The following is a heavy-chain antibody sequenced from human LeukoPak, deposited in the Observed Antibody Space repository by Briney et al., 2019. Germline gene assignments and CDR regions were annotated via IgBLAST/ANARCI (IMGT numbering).Heavy chain of an antibody. Sequence: GGSLRLSCAASGFTFDDYAMHWVRQAPGKGLEWVSGISWNSGSIGYADSVKGRFTISRDNAKNSLYLQMNSLRAEDTAVYYRARYDYDSSAYYYIDYWGQGTLVTVSS. CDR1: GFTFDDYA. CDR2: ISWNSGSI. CDR3: ARYDYDSSAYYYIDY. V-gene: IGHV3-9*01. J-gene: IGHJ4*02. D-gene: IGHD3-22*01.